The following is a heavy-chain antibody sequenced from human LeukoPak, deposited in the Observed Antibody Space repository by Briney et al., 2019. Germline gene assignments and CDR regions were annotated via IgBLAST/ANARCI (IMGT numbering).Heavy chain of an antibody. CDR3: AKDPDSIAAAGTVGY. CDR2: ISGSGGST. Sequence: GGSLRLCCAASGFTFSSYAMSWVRQAPGKGLEWVSAISGSGGSTYYADSVKGRFTISRDNSKNTLYLQMNSLRAEDTAVYYCAKDPDSIAAAGTVGYWGQGTLVTVSS. CDR1: GFTFSSYA. J-gene: IGHJ4*02. V-gene: IGHV3-23*01. D-gene: IGHD6-13*01.